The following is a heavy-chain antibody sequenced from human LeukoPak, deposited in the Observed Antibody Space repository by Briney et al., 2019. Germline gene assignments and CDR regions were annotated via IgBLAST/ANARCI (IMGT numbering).Heavy chain of an antibody. J-gene: IGHJ4*02. CDR1: GFTFSSYA. Sequence: PGGSLRLSCAASGFTFSSYAMHWVRQAPGKGLEWVAVISYDGSNKYYADSVKGRFTISRDNSKNTLYLQMNSLRADDTAIYYCAKDLGYNYGRNPYRFDLWGQGTLVTVSS. V-gene: IGHV3-30*07. CDR3: AKDLGYNYGRNPYRFDL. CDR2: ISYDGSNK. D-gene: IGHD5-18*01.